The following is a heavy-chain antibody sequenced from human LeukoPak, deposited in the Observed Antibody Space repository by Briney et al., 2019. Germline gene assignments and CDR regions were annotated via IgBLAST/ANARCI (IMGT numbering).Heavy chain of an antibody. Sequence: ASDTLSLTCAVSGGSVSSGTYYWSWIRQPPGKGLEWIGYIYYTGSTNYNPSLKSRLTISVDTSKNQFSLKLSSVTAADTAVYYCARRGGSGRSFDYWGQGTLVTVSS. D-gene: IGHD3-10*01. J-gene: IGHJ4*02. CDR3: ARRGGSGRSFDY. CDR1: GGSVSSGTYY. CDR2: IYYTGST. V-gene: IGHV4-61*01.